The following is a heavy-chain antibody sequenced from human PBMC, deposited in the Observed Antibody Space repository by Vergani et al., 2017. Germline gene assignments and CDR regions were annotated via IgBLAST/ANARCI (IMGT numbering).Heavy chain of an antibody. CDR3: ASHRAGRTIDS. J-gene: IGHJ4*02. V-gene: IGHV4-61*02. D-gene: IGHD1-14*01. CDR2: IYTSGST. Sequence: QVQLQESGPGLVKPSQTLSLTCTVSGGSINSGSYWWSWIRQPAGKGLEWIGCIYTSGSTNYNPSLEGRVTMSVDASKNQFSLKVSSVTAADTAVYYCASHRAGRTIDSWGQGTLVTVSS. CDR1: GGSINSGSYW.